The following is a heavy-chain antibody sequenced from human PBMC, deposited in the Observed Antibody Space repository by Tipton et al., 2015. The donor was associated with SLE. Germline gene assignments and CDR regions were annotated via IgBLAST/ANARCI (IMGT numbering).Heavy chain of an antibody. D-gene: IGHD2/OR15-2a*01. J-gene: IGHJ6*03. Sequence: GSLRLSCAASGFSLSSYSMNWVRQAPGKGLEWLSYIRGSSSSIHYADSVKGRFTISRDNAENSLYLQMNSLRVEDTAVYYCARIPRISRPYYMDVWGKGTTVTVSS. CDR2: IRGSSSSI. CDR3: ARIPRISRPYYMDV. V-gene: IGHV3-48*01. CDR1: GFSLSSYS.